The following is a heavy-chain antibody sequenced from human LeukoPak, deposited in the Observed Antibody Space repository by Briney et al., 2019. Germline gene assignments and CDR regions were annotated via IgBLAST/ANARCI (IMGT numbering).Heavy chain of an antibody. V-gene: IGHV3-33*06. CDR2: IWHDGSNK. D-gene: IGHD5-24*01. J-gene: IGHJ4*02. CDR1: GFTFSTYV. CDR3: AKDRRWLQSLPFDY. Sequence: GGSLRLSCAASGFTFSTYVIHWVRQAPGKGLEWVALIWHDGSNKYYGDSVKDRFTISRDNSKNTLYLQMDSLRDEDTAVYYCAKDRRWLQSLPFDYWGQGTLVTVSS.